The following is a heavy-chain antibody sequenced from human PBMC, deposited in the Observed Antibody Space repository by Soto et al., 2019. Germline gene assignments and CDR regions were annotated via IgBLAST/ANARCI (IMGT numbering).Heavy chain of an antibody. D-gene: IGHD3-3*01. Sequence: SETLSLTCTVSGGSISSSSYYWGWIRQPPGKGLEWIASIYYSGSTNYNPSLKSRVTISVDTSKNQFSLKLSSVTAADTAVYYCARGLIFDDFWSDYGKLDYMDVWGKGTTVTVSS. J-gene: IGHJ6*03. CDR2: IYYSGST. CDR1: GGSISSSSYY. CDR3: ARGLIFDDFWSDYGKLDYMDV. V-gene: IGHV4-39*07.